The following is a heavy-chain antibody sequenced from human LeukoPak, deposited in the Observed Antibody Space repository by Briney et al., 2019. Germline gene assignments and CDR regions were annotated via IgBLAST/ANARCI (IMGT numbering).Heavy chain of an antibody. CDR3: ASAHSSLYYFDY. CDR1: GFTVSSNY. D-gene: IGHD2-15*01. V-gene: IGHV3-53*01. J-gene: IGHJ4*02. Sequence: GGSLRLSCAASGFTVSSNYMNWVRQAPGKGLEWVSVIYSAGSTYYADSVKGRFTISRDNSKNTLYLQMSSLRAEDTAVYYCASAHSSLYYFDYWGQGTLVTVSS. CDR2: IYSAGST.